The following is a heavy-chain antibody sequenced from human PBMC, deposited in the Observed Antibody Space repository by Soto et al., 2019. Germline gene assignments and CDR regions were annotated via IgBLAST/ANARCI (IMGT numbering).Heavy chain of an antibody. CDR2: IDGGSSAI. CDR3: TREGS. Sequence: PWGSLRLSCAASGFIFSDYSMNWVRQFPGKGLEWIAYIDGGSSAIHYTDSVKGRFTISRDNARNSLYLQMNSLRDEDTAVYYCTREGSWGRGTQVTVSS. CDR1: GFIFSDYS. J-gene: IGHJ4*02. V-gene: IGHV3-48*02.